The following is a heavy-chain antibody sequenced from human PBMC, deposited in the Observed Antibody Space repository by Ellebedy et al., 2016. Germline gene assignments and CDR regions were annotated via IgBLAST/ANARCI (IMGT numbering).Heavy chain of an antibody. CDR1: GFPFSSYS. CDR2: ISRDGGAT. V-gene: IGHV3-48*02. CDR3: ARDDRGAQK. D-gene: IGHD1-26*01. Sequence: GESLKISCAASGFPFSSYSMNWVRQAPGKGLEWVSYISRDGGATYYADSVKGRFTISRDNAKNSLYLQMNSLRDEDTAVYYCARDDRGAQKWGQGTLVTVSS. J-gene: IGHJ4*02.